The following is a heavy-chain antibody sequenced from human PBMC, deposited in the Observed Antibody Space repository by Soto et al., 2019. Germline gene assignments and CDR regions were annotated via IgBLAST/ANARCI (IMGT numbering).Heavy chain of an antibody. J-gene: IGHJ5*02. CDR3: ARSVFP. Sequence: QVQLQESGPGLVKPSQTLSLTCTVSGGSISSGGYYWNWIRQHPGKGLEWIGYIYYIGSTYYNPTLMSRVTISLDTSKHQFSLKLSSVTAADTAVYYCARSVFPWCQGTLVTVSS. CDR1: GGSISSGGYY. CDR2: IYYIGST. V-gene: IGHV4-31*03.